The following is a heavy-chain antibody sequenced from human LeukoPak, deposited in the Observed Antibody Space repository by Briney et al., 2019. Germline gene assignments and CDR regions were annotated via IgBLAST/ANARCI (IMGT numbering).Heavy chain of an antibody. Sequence: ASVKVSCKASGYTFTGYYMHWVRQAPGQGLEWMGWINPNSGGTNYAQKFQGRVTMTRDTSISTAYMELSRLRSDDTAVYYCARGGRVVVVPAYYFDYWGQGTLVTVSS. J-gene: IGHJ4*02. CDR3: ARGGRVVVVPAYYFDY. CDR1: GYTFTGYY. CDR2: INPNSGGT. D-gene: IGHD2-2*01. V-gene: IGHV1-2*02.